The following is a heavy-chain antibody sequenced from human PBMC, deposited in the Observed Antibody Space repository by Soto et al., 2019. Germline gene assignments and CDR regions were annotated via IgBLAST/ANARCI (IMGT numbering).Heavy chain of an antibody. CDR2: ISDSGART. D-gene: IGHD1-20*01. CDR1: GFTFSRFA. J-gene: IGHJ4*02. V-gene: IGHV3-23*01. Sequence: GGSLRLSCSVSGFTFSRFAMSWVRQAPGKGLEWVAAISDSGARTYYADSVKGRLTISRDNHENKLHLQMNSLRVEDWAVYFCVKENIITGFWEFWGQGALVNVSS. CDR3: VKENIITGFWEF.